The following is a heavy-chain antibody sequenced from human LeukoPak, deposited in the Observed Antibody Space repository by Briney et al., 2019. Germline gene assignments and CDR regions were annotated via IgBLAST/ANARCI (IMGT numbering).Heavy chain of an antibody. CDR1: GFTFLSYN. J-gene: IGHJ5*02. V-gene: IGHV3-23*01. CDR2: ISGSGGST. Sequence: PGGSLRLSCAASGFTFLSYNMNWVRQAPGKGLEWVSAISGSGGSTYYADSVKGRFTISRDNSKDTLYLQMNSLRAEDTAVYYCAKDADYSRIYGDYVFNWFDPWGQGTLVTVSS. D-gene: IGHD4-17*01. CDR3: AKDADYSRIYGDYVFNWFDP.